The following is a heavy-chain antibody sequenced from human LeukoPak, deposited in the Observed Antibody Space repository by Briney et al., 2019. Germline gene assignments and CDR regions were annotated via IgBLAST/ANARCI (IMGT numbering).Heavy chain of an antibody. V-gene: IGHV4-61*02. D-gene: IGHD4-17*01. CDR1: GGSISSGSYY. J-gene: IGHJ6*03. CDR3: ARGKGDTVTTSLFYYYYMDV. CDR2: IYTTGST. Sequence: PSETLSLTCTVSGGSISSGSYYWSWIRQPAGKGLEWIGRIYTTGSTNYNPSLKSRVTMSVDTSKNQFSLKLSSVTAADTAVYYCARGKGDTVTTSLFYYYYMDVWGKGTTVTVSS.